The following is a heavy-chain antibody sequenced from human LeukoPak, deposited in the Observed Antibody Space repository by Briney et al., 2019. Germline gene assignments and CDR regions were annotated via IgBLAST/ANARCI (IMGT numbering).Heavy chain of an antibody. Sequence: PGGSLRLSCAASGFTFSNYGMHWVRQAPGKGLEWVSAISGSGGSTYYADSVKGWFTISRDNSKNTLYLQMNSLRAEDTAVYYCAKDREWLVKCIDYWGQGTLVTVSS. CDR1: GFTFSNYG. J-gene: IGHJ4*02. CDR3: AKDREWLVKCIDY. V-gene: IGHV3-23*01. CDR2: ISGSGGST. D-gene: IGHD6-19*01.